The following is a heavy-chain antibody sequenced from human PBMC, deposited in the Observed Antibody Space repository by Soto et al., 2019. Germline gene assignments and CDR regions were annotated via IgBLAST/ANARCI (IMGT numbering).Heavy chain of an antibody. J-gene: IGHJ4*02. CDR1: GFTFSSYS. CDR2: ISSSSSYI. CDR3: ARVCLTVTTSHYFDY. V-gene: IGHV3-21*01. D-gene: IGHD4-17*01. Sequence: PGGSLRLSCAASGFTFSSYSMNWVRQAPGKGLEWVSSISSSSSYIYYADSVKGRFTISRDNAKNSLYLQMNSLRAEDTAVYYCARVCLTVTTSHYFDYWGQGTLVTVSS.